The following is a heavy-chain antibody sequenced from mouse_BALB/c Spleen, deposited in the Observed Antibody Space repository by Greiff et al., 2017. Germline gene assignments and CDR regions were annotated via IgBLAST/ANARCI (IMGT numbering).Heavy chain of an antibody. CDR3: AREGFDYDDAMDY. CDR1: GFTFSSFG. D-gene: IGHD2-4*01. Sequence: EVQLVESGGGLVQPGGSRKLSCAASGFTFSSFGMHWVRQAPEKGLEWVAYISSGSSTIYYADTVKGRFTISRDNPKNTLFLQMTSLRSEDTAMYYCAREGFDYDDAMDYWGQGTSVTVSS. J-gene: IGHJ4*01. V-gene: IGHV5-17*02. CDR2: ISSGSSTI.